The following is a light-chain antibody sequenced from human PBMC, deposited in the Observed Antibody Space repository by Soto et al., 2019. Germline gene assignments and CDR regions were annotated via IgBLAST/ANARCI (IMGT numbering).Light chain of an antibody. J-gene: IGLJ3*02. V-gene: IGLV4-60*02. CDR3: ETWDRSTHGV. CDR1: SGHSSYI. Sequence: QPVLTQSSSASASLGSSVKLTCTLNSGHSSYIIAWHQQQPGKAPRYLMKLEGSGSYNKGSGVPDRFSGSSSGADRYLTISNLQFEDEADYYCETWDRSTHGVFGGGTKLTVL. CDR2: LEGSGSY.